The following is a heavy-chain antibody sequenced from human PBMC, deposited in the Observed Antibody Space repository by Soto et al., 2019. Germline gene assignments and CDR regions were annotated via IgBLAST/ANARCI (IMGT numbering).Heavy chain of an antibody. CDR3: ARDQSELWFDY. D-gene: IGHD3-16*01. V-gene: IGHV1-18*01. Sequence: ASVKVSCKASGYTFPTYGISWVRQAPGQGLEWMGWISTYNGNTNYAQNLQGRVTMTTDTSTSTAYMELRSLRSDDTAMYYCARDQSELWFDYWGQGTLVTVSS. CDR2: ISTYNGNT. CDR1: GYTFPTYG. J-gene: IGHJ4*02.